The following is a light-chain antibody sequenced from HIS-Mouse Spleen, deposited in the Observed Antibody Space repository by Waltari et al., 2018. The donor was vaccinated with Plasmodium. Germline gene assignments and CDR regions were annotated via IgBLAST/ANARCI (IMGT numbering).Light chain of an antibody. Sequence: SYELTQPPSVSVSPGQTASNTCPGDKLGCKTACRYQQKPGQSPVLVIYQDSKRPSGIPERFSGSNSGNTATLTISGAQVEDEADYYCYSTDSSGNHRVFGGGTKLTVL. V-gene: IGLV3-1*01. CDR3: YSTDSSGNHRV. CDR1: KLGCKT. CDR2: QDS. J-gene: IGLJ3*02.